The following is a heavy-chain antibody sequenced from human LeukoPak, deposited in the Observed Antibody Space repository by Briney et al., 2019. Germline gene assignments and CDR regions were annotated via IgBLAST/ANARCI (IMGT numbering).Heavy chain of an antibody. Sequence: PGGSLRLSCVVSGFSFSDYEMAWVRQAPGMGREWISYISNSGDIRRYADAVKGRFAISRDNAKNSVSLQMNSLRADDTGLYFCAGRPQYSGSYGDWGQGTLVTVSS. D-gene: IGHD1-26*01. V-gene: IGHV3-48*03. J-gene: IGHJ4*02. CDR2: ISNSGDIR. CDR3: AGRPQYSGSYGD. CDR1: GFSFSDYE.